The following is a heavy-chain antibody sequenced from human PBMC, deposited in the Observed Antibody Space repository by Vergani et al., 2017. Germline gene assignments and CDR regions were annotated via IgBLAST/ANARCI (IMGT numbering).Heavy chain of an antibody. J-gene: IGHJ4*02. D-gene: IGHD5-18*01. CDR3: AKRTGWIQPMYYFDY. CDR1: GFTFSSYA. Sequence: QVQLVESGGGVVQPGRSLRLSCAASGFTFSSYAMHWVRQAPGKGLEWVAVISYAGSNKYYADSVKGRFTISRDNSKNTRYLQRNSRRAEDTAVYYCAKRTGWIQPMYYFDYWGQGTLVTVSS. V-gene: IGHV3-30-3*02. CDR2: ISYAGSNK.